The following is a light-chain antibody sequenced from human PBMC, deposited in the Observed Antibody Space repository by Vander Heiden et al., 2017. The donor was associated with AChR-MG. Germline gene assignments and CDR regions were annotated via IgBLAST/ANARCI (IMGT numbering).Light chain of an antibody. Sequence: SHVLTQPPSVSVAPGLTASFTCEGNSIGANSVHWYQQRPGQAPVLVVYDDSGRPSGIPERFSGSNSGDMATLTISGVEAGDEADYYCQVWNYTSNHVVFGGGTKLTVL. J-gene: IGLJ2*01. CDR3: QVWNYTSNHVV. V-gene: IGLV3-21*02. CDR1: SIGANS. CDR2: DDS.